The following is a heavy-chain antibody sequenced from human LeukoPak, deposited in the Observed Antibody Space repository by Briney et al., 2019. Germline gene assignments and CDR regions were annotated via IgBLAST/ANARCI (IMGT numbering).Heavy chain of an antibody. J-gene: IGHJ4*02. CDR1: GFTFSSYW. CDR3: TSLLHTTVVARDY. Sequence: GGSLRLSCAASGFTFSSYWMHWVRQAPGKGLVWVSRINSDGSSTSYADSVKGRFTISRDNAKNTLYLQMNSLKTEDTAVYYCTSLLHTTVVARDYWGQGTLVTVSS. D-gene: IGHD4-23*01. V-gene: IGHV3-74*01. CDR2: INSDGSST.